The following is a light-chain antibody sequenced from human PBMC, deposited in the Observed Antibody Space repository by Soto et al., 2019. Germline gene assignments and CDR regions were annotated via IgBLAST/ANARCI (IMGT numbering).Light chain of an antibody. CDR3: QQYSNWPPWT. V-gene: IGKV3D-15*01. Sequence: IVMTQSPATLSVSPGQRATLSCRASQSVSTNLAWYQQKPGQAPRLLIYGASTRATGIPARFSGSGSGTEFTLTVSGLQSADFAVCYCQQYSNWPPWTFGQGTRVDFK. J-gene: IGKJ1*01. CDR1: QSVSTN. CDR2: GAS.